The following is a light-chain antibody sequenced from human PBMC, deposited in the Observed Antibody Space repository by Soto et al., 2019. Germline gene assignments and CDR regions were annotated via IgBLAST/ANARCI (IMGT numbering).Light chain of an antibody. CDR1: SSNIGAGYD. CDR3: QSYDVSLTAYV. Sequence: QSVLTQPPSVSGAPGQRVTISCTGSSSNIGAGYDVHWYQQLPGTAPKLLISGNINRPSGIPDRFSGSKSGTSASLAITGLQTEDEADYYCQSYDVSLTAYVFGTGTKVTVL. CDR2: GNI. V-gene: IGLV1-40*01. J-gene: IGLJ1*01.